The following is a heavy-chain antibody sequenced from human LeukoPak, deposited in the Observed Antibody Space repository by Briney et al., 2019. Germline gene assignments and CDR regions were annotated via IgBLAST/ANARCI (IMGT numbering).Heavy chain of an antibody. CDR3: AKSRYSYEPISDYYYYGMDV. Sequence: GRSLRLSCAASGFTFSSYAMHWVRQAPGKGLEWVAVISYDGSNKYYADSVKGRFTISRDNSKNTLYLQMNSLRAEDTAVYYCAKSRYSYEPISDYYYYGMDVWGQGTTVTVSS. CDR1: GFTFSSYA. D-gene: IGHD5-18*01. J-gene: IGHJ6*02. V-gene: IGHV3-30-3*02. CDR2: ISYDGSNK.